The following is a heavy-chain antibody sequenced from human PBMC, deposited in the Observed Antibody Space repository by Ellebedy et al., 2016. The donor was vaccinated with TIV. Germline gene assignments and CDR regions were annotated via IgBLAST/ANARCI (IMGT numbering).Heavy chain of an antibody. V-gene: IGHV4-59*13. CDR1: GGSISNYY. Sequence: SETLSLTXTVSGGSISNYYWSWIRQPPGKGLEWIGYIYYSGSTNYNPSLKSRVTISVDTSKNQFSLKLSSVTAADTAVYYCARAGGFCGGDCYDWYFDLWGRGTLVTVSS. CDR3: ARAGGFCGGDCYDWYFDL. J-gene: IGHJ2*01. D-gene: IGHD2-21*02. CDR2: IYYSGST.